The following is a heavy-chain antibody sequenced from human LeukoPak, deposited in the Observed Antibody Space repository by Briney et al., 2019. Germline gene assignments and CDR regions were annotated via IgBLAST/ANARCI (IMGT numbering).Heavy chain of an antibody. CDR2: IYYSGST. CDR1: GGSIKSYY. CDR3: ARGGGLDYYYYYMDV. V-gene: IGHV4-59*01. Sequence: SETLSLTCTVSGGSIKSYYWSWIRQPPGNGLEWIGYIYYSGSTNYNRSLKSRVTLSVHTSKNQFSLKLSCVTAADTAVYYCARGGGLDYYYYYMDVWGKGTTVTISS. D-gene: IGHD6-6*01. J-gene: IGHJ6*03.